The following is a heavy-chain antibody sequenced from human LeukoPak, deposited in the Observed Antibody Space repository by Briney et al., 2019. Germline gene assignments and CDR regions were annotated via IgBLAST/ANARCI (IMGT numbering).Heavy chain of an antibody. CDR1: GGSFSGYY. CDR2: INHSGST. J-gene: IGHJ4*02. V-gene: IGHV4-34*01. CDR3: ARPAGYSYGRALGY. D-gene: IGHD5-18*01. Sequence: PSETLSLTCAVYGGSFSGYYWSWIRQPPGKGLEWIGEINHSGSTNYNPSLKSRVTISVDTSKNQFSLKLSSVTAADTAVYYCARPAGYSYGRALGYWGQGTLVTVSS.